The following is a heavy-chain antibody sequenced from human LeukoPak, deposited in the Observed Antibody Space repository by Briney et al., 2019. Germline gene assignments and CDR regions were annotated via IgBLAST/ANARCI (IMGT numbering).Heavy chain of an antibody. CDR2: INPSGGST. D-gene: IGHD1-26*01. CDR3: ARRELAGSTAYFDY. J-gene: IGHJ4*02. Sequence: GASVKVSCKASGYSFIRYHIHWVRQAPGQGLEWMGIINPSGGSTNYAQDFQGRVTMTRDTSTSTVYMELSSLRSEDTAVYYCARRELAGSTAYFDYWGQGTLVTVSS. CDR1: GYSFIRYH. V-gene: IGHV1-46*01.